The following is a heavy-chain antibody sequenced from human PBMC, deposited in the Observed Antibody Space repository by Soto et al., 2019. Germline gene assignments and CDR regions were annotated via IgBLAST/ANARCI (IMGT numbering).Heavy chain of an antibody. V-gene: IGHV1-24*01. CDR1: GYTLTDLS. CDR3: ATGDLAVAGTIDY. CDR2: FGPEDGET. Sequence: GASAKVSCQLSGYTLTDLSMPWVRQTPGKGLEWMGGFGPEDGETIYAQQSQGRVTMTEDTSTDTAYMQLSSLRSEDTAVYYGATGDLAVAGTIDYWGQGTLATVSS. D-gene: IGHD6-19*01. J-gene: IGHJ4*02.